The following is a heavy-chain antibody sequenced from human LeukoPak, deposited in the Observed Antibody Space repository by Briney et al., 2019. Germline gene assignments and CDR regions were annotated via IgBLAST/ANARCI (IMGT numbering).Heavy chain of an antibody. V-gene: IGHV4-39*01. Sequence: SETLSLTCTVSGGSISSSIYYWGWIRQPPGKGLEWIGSISYSGNTYYNPSLKSRVTISVDTSKKQFSLKLSSVTAADTAVYYCARHVGFITMVRGVINNNWFDPWGQGTLVTVSS. D-gene: IGHD3-10*01. CDR1: GGSISSSIYY. J-gene: IGHJ5*02. CDR2: ISYSGNT. CDR3: ARHVGFITMVRGVINNNWFDP.